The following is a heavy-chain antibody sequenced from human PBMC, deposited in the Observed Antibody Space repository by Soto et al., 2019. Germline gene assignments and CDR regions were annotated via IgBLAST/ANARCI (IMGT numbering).Heavy chain of an antibody. D-gene: IGHD3-3*01. V-gene: IGHV4-30-4*01. J-gene: IGHJ4*02. CDR1: GGSISSGDYY. CDR3: ARGVDFWSGYYIY. CDR2: IYYSGST. Sequence: PSETLSLTCTVSGGSISSGDYYWGWLRQPPGKGLEWIGYIYYSGSTYYNPSLKSRVTISVGTSKNQFSLKLSSVTAADTDVYYCARGVDFWSGYYIYWGQGTLVTVSS.